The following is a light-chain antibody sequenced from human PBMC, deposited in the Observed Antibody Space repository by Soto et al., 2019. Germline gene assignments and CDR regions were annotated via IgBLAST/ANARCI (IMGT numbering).Light chain of an antibody. J-gene: IGKJ3*01. Sequence: EIVMTQSPGTLSLSPGETATLSCRASQSVSSNYVAWFHQKPGQAPRLLIYGASSRATGVPDRFSASGSGTDFTLTISRLEPEDFAVYYCQQYGRSPFTFGPGTKVYIK. CDR1: QSVSSNY. V-gene: IGKV3-20*01. CDR3: QQYGRSPFT. CDR2: GAS.